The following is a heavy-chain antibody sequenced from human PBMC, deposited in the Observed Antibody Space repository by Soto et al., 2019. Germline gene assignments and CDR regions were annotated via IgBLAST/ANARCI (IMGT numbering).Heavy chain of an antibody. CDR1: GFTFSSYG. J-gene: IGHJ4*02. V-gene: IGHV3-30*18. Sequence: PVGSLRLSYTASGFTFSSYGMHWVRQAPGKGLEWVAVISYDGSNKYYADSVKGRFTISRDNSKNTLYLQMNSLRAEDTAVYHCAKERGGDCSSTSCYYSPPDFDYWGQGTLVTVS. CDR2: ISYDGSNK. CDR3: AKERGGDCSSTSCYYSPPDFDY. D-gene: IGHD2-2*01.